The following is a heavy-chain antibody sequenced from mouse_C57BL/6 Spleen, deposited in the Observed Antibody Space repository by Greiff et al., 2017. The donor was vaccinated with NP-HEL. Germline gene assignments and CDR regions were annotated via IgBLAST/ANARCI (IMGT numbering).Heavy chain of an antibody. Sequence: QVQLQQPGAELVKPGASVKLSCKASGYTFTSYWMHWVKQRPGRGLEWIGRIDPNSGGTKYNEKFKSKATLTVDKPASTAYMQLRSLTSEDSAVYYCAIGLRRSYWYFDVWGTGTTVTVSS. CDR3: AIGLRRSYWYFDV. V-gene: IGHV1-72*01. D-gene: IGHD2-4*01. J-gene: IGHJ1*03. CDR1: GYTFTSYW. CDR2: IDPNSGGT.